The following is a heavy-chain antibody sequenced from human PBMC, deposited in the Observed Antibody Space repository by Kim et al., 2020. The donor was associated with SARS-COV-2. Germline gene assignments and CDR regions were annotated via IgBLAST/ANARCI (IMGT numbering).Heavy chain of an antibody. Sequence: GGSLRLSCAASGFTLSDYYIDWVRQAPGKGLEWVGRSRNKVNSYTTEYAASVQGRVTISRDDSKNSLYLQMNSLKIEDTAMYYCARTSANYYFYWGQGT. CDR3: ARTSANYYFY. D-gene: IGHD2-2*01. V-gene: IGHV3-72*01. J-gene: IGHJ4*02. CDR1: GFTLSDYY. CDR2: SRNKVNSYTT.